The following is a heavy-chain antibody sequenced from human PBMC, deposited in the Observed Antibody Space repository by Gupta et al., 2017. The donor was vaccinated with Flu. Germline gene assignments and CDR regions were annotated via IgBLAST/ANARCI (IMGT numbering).Heavy chain of an antibody. Sequence: VELVESGGGLVQPGRSLRLSCTISGFTFDDYPMHWVRQTPGNGLEWVSGISWDSDVKDYANSVRGRFAISRDNERNSLYLQMTGLTTEDTALYYCAASCSSTRCYISRYNYAMDLWGQGTAVTVSS. CDR2: ISWDSDVK. V-gene: IGHV3-9*01. CDR3: AASCSSTRCYISRYNYAMDL. J-gene: IGHJ6*02. CDR1: GFTFDDYP. D-gene: IGHD2-2*02.